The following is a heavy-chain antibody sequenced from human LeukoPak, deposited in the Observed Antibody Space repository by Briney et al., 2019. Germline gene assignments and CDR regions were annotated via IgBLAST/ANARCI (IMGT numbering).Heavy chain of an antibody. CDR1: GGTFSSYA. V-gene: IGHV1-69*13. CDR3: ARAPPGPLLFDY. Sequence: SVKVSCMASGGTFSSYAISWVRQAPGQGLEWMGGIIPIFGTANYAQKFQGRVTITADESTSTAYMELSSLRSEDTAVYYCARAPPGPLLFDYWGQGTLVTVSS. CDR2: IIPIFGTA. J-gene: IGHJ4*02.